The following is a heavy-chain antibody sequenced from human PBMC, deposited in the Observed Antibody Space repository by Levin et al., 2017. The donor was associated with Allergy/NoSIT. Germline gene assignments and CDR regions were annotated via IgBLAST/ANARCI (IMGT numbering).Heavy chain of an antibody. V-gene: IGHV3-15*01. CDR2: IKPKSDGGTS. Sequence: LSLPCGASGFVFSKAWMGWVRQPPGKGLEWIGRIKPKSDGGTSDYAAPVQGRFTISREDSKNTVYLQMNSLRTDDTAVYYCTTDRAIGPLPLFDYWGRGTLVSVSS. D-gene: IGHD6-6*01. CDR3: TTDRAIGPLPLFDY. CDR1: GFVFSKAW. J-gene: IGHJ4*02.